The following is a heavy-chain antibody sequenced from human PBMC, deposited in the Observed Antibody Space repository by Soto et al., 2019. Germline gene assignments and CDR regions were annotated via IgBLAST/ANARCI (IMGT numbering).Heavy chain of an antibody. D-gene: IGHD6-13*01. CDR2: VYRTGST. J-gene: IGHJ4*02. CDR3: ARARATIAAAAIFDC. V-gene: IGHV4-4*02. Sequence: QVQLQESGPGLVKPSGTLSLTCAVSGGSISTSNWWSWVRQPPGKGLEWIGEVYRTGSTNYNPSLEIRLTISVDKSTHQFSLKLTSVTAADTAVYYCARARATIAAAAIFDCWGQGTLVTVSS. CDR1: GGSISTSNW.